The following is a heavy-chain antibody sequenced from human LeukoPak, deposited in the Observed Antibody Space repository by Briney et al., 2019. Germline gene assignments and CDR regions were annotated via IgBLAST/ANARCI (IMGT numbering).Heavy chain of an antibody. CDR3: ARDYDCSGGGCYFGY. Sequence: PGGSLRLSCAASGFTFSRYWMNWVRQAPGKGLEWLANINEDGGERNYVDSVEGRFTISRDNPKNSLYLQINSLRVEDTAVYYCARDYDCSGGGCYFGYWGQGTLVTVSS. CDR1: GFTFSRYW. CDR2: INEDGGER. D-gene: IGHD2-15*01. J-gene: IGHJ4*02. V-gene: IGHV3-7*04.